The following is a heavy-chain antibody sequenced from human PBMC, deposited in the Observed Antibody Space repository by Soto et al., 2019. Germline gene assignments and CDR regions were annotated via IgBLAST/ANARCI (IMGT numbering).Heavy chain of an antibody. CDR3: ARGRSIAARLDFDS. Sequence: PSETTSLTCSVYGGSFKGYYWSWIRKPPGKGLEWIGEINHSGSTNYNPSLKSRVTISVDTSKNQFSLKLSSVTAADTAVDYCARGRSIAARLDFDSWGHGTLVPV. J-gene: IGHJ4*01. D-gene: IGHD6-6*01. V-gene: IGHV4-34*01. CDR1: GGSFKGYY. CDR2: INHSGST.